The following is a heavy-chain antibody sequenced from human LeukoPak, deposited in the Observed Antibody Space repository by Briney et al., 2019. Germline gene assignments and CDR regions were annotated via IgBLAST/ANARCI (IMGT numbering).Heavy chain of an antibody. Sequence: LPGGSLRLSCAASGFTFSSYWMSWVRQAPGKGLEWVANIKQDGSEKYYVDSVKGRFTISRDNAKNSLYLQMNSLRAEDTAVYYCAREVRGSYGPQAFDIWGQGTMVTVPS. CDR1: GFTFSSYW. CDR2: IKQDGSEK. CDR3: AREVRGSYGPQAFDI. J-gene: IGHJ3*02. V-gene: IGHV3-7*01. D-gene: IGHD5-18*01.